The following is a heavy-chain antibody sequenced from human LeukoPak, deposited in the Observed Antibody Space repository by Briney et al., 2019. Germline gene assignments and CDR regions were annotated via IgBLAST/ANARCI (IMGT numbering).Heavy chain of an antibody. V-gene: IGHV4-34*01. D-gene: IGHD3-10*01. CDR1: GGSFSGYY. CDR2: INHSGST. Sequence: SETLSLTCAVYGGSFSGYYWSWIRQPPGKGLEWIGEINHSGSTNYNPYLTSRVTISVDTSKNQFSLKLSSVTAADTAVYYCARVGTWGFTMVRGATPNWFDPWGQGTLVTVSS. CDR3: ARVGTWGFTMVRGATPNWFDP. J-gene: IGHJ5*02.